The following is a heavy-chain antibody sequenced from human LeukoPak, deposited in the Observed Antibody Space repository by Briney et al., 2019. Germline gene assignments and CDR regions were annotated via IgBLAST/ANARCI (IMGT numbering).Heavy chain of an antibody. CDR2: IYYSGST. CDR1: CGSITNYY. Sequence: SETLSLTCTVSCGSITNYYWSWIRQPPGEGLEWVGYIYYSGSTNYNPCLKRQVTISVHTSKNQCSPSLRSVTATDPAVYYCARATSYTAHLGWWGQGTLVTVSS. J-gene: IGHJ4*02. CDR3: ARATSYTAHLGW. D-gene: IGHD6-19*01. V-gene: IGHV4-59*08.